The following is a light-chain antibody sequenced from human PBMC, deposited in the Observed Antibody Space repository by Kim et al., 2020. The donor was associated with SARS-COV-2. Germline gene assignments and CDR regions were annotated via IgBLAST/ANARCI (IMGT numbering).Light chain of an antibody. CDR2: LNSDGSH. J-gene: IGLJ3*02. CDR3: QTWGTGSWV. Sequence: ASRKLTCTLSCGHSSYAIAWHQQQPEKGLRYLMKLNSDGSHSKGDGIPDRFSGSSSGAERYLTISSLQSEDEADYYCQTWGTGSWVFGGGTKLTVL. V-gene: IGLV4-69*01. CDR1: CGHSSYA.